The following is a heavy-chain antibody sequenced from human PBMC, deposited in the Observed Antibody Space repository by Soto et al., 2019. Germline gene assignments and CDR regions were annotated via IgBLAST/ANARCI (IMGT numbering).Heavy chain of an antibody. CDR1: GGSISSSSYY. CDR2: IYYSGST. Sequence: SETLSLTCTVSGGSISSSSYYWGWIRQPPGKGLEWIGSIYYSGSTYYNPSLKSRVTISVDTSKNQFSLKLSSVTAADTAVYYCARRPFWRGYYYYFDYWGQGTLVTVSS. D-gene: IGHD3-3*01. V-gene: IGHV4-39*01. J-gene: IGHJ4*02. CDR3: ARRPFWRGYYYYFDY.